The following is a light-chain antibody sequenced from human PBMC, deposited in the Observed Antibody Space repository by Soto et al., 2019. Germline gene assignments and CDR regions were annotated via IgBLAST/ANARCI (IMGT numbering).Light chain of an antibody. CDR3: QQSYSTPYT. V-gene: IGKV1-39*01. CDR1: QSISSY. J-gene: IGKJ2*01. Sequence: DIQMTQSPSSLSASVGDRVTITCRASQSISSYLNWYQQKPGKAPKLLIYAASSLQSGVPSRFSGSGSGTDFTLTISSLQHEDFATYYCQQSYSTPYTFGQGTKADIK. CDR2: AAS.